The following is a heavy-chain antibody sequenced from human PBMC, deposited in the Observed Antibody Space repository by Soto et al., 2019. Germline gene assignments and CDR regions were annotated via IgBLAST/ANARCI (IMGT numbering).Heavy chain of an antibody. Sequence: PSETLSLTCTVSGGSISSSSYYWGWIRQPPGKGLEWIGNIYYSGSTNYNPSLKSRVTISVDTSKNQFSLKLSSVTAADTAVYYCARGLGRDYYYGMDVWGQGTTVTVSS. J-gene: IGHJ6*02. CDR2: IYYSGST. D-gene: IGHD1-26*01. V-gene: IGHV4-39*07. CDR1: GGSISSSSYY. CDR3: ARGLGRDYYYGMDV.